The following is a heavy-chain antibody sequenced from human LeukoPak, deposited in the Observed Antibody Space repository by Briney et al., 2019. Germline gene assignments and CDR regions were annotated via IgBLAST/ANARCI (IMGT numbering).Heavy chain of an antibody. V-gene: IGHV4-59*01. J-gene: IGHJ4*02. CDR2: IYYSGST. D-gene: IGHD3-22*01. CDR3: ARDDYYDSSGYYY. Sequence: SETLSLTCTVSGGSISSYYWSWVRQPPGKGLEWIGYIYYSGSTNYNPSLKSRVTISVDTSKNQFSLKLSSVTAADTAVYYCARDDYYDSSGYYYWGQGTLVTVSS. CDR1: GGSISSYY.